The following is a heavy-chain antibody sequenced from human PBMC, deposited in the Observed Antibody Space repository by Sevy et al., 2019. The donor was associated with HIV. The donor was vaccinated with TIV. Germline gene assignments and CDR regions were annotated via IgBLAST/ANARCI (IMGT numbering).Heavy chain of an antibody. V-gene: IGHV3-15*01. J-gene: IGHJ3*02. CDR2: IKSKTDGGTT. Sequence: GGSLRLSCAASGFTFSNAWMSWVRQAPGKGLEWVGRIKSKTDGGTTDYAAPVKGRFTISRDDSKNTLYLQMNSLKTEDTAVYYCTTAPSPRSMVRGVIIAGDAFDIWGQGTMVTVSS. CDR3: TTAPSPRSMVRGVIIAGDAFDI. CDR1: GFTFSNAW. D-gene: IGHD3-10*01.